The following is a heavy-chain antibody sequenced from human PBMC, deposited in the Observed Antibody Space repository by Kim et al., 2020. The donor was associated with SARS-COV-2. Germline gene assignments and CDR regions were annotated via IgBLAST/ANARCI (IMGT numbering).Heavy chain of an antibody. Sequence: PSFQGQVTNSADKSNSTAYLQWSSLKASDTAMYYCARHRGTVTTHAFDIWGQGTMVTVSS. D-gene: IGHD4-17*01. CDR3: ARHRGTVTTHAFDI. J-gene: IGHJ3*02. V-gene: IGHV5-51*01.